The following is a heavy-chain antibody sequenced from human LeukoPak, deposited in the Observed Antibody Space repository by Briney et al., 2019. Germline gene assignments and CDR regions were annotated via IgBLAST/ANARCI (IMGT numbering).Heavy chain of an antibody. Sequence: NPSETLSLTCAVYGESFSGYYWSWIRQPPGKGLEWIGEINHSGGTNYNPSLKSRVTISVDTSKNQFSLKLSSVTAADTAVYYCARRPRNSGSYDGPSGLDYWGQGTLVTVSS. D-gene: IGHD1-26*01. CDR1: GESFSGYY. CDR2: INHSGGT. J-gene: IGHJ4*02. V-gene: IGHV4-34*01. CDR3: ARRPRNSGSYDGPSGLDY.